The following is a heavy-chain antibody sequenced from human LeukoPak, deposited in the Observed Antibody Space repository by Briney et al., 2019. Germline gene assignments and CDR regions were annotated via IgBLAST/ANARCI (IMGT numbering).Heavy chain of an antibody. CDR3: ARGVYAPFLTD. J-gene: IGHJ4*02. CDR2: IYYSGST. V-gene: IGHV4-31*03. Sequence: PSETLSLTCTVSGGSISSGGYYWSWIRQHPGKGLEWIGYIYYSGSTYYNPSLKSRVTISVDTSKNQFSLKLSSVTAADTAVYYCARGVYAPFLTDWGQGTLVTVSS. CDR1: GGSISSGGYY. D-gene: IGHD3-9*01.